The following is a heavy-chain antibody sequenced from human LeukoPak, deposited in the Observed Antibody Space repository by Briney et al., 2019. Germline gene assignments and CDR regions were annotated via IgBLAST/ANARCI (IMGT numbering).Heavy chain of an antibody. Sequence: GGSLRLSCAASGFTVSSNYMSWVRQAPGKGLEWVSVIYSGGSTYYADSVKGRFTISRDNSKNMLYLQMNSLRAEDTAVYYCASVMRVGAYYYGMDIWGQGTTVTVS. CDR1: GFTVSSNY. V-gene: IGHV3-66*01. D-gene: IGHD3-22*01. J-gene: IGHJ6*02. CDR2: IYSGGST. CDR3: ASVMRVGAYYYGMDI.